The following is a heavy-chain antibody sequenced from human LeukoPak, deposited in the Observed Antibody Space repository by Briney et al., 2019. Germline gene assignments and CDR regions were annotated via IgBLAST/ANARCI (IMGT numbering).Heavy chain of an antibody. J-gene: IGHJ6*04. Sequence: GGSLRLSCAASGFTFSSYGMHWVRQAPGKGLEWVAVIWYDGSNKYYADSVKGRFTISRDNSKNTLYLQMNSLRAEDTAVYYCARDLYYYGSSYYYGMDVWGKGTTVTVSS. CDR2: IWYDGSNK. V-gene: IGHV3-33*01. CDR3: ARDLYYYGSSYYYGMDV. CDR1: GFTFSSYG. D-gene: IGHD3-10*01.